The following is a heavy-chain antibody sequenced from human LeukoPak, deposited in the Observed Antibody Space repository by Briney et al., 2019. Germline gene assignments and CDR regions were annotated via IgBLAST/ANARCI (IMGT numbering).Heavy chain of an antibody. J-gene: IGHJ6*02. Sequence: SETLSLTCSVSWGSISSSNNYWGWIRQPPGKGLEWIGYIYYSGSTYYNPSLKSRVTISVDTSKNQFSLKLSSVTAADTAVYYCARDRSMVRGVMHYYYGMDVWGQGTTVTVSS. CDR1: WGSISSSNNY. V-gene: IGHV4-30-4*08. CDR2: IYYSGST. CDR3: ARDRSMVRGVMHYYYGMDV. D-gene: IGHD3-10*01.